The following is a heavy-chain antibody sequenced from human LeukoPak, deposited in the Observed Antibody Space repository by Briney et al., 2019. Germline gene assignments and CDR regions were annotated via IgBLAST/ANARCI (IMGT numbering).Heavy chain of an antibody. J-gene: IGHJ3*02. CDR3: ASGENYYDSSAYDAFDI. V-gene: IGHV4-38-2*02. D-gene: IGHD3-22*01. CDR1: GYSISSGYY. Sequence: SETLSLPCTVSGYSISSGYYRGWIRQPQGTGLEWIESIYHSGSTYYNPSLKSRVTISVDTSKNQFSLKLSSVTAADTAVYYCASGENYYDSSAYDAFDIWGQGTMVTVSS. CDR2: IYHSGST.